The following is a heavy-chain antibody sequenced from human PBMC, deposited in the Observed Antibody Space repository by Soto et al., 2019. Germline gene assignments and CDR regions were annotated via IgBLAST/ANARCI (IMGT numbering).Heavy chain of an antibody. CDR3: YYDSSGYYRSPAY. D-gene: IGHD3-22*01. J-gene: IGHJ4*02. V-gene: IGHV5-51*01. Sequence: GESLKISCKASGYSFTSYWIGWVRQMPGKGLEWMGIIYPGDSETRYSPSFQGQVSISADKSISTAYLQWSSLKASDTAMYYKYYDSSGYYRSPAYWGQGTLVTVSS. CDR1: GYSFTSYW. CDR2: IYPGDSET.